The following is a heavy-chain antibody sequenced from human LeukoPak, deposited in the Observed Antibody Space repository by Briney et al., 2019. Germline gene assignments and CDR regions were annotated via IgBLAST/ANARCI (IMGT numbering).Heavy chain of an antibody. CDR3: ARDGSGWYSDY. J-gene: IGHJ4*02. V-gene: IGHV3-21*04. CDR2: ISSSSSYI. Sequence: GGSLRLSCAASGFTFSSYSMNWVRQAPGKGLEWVSSISSSSSYIYYADSVKGRFTISRDNAKNSLYLQMNSLRAEDTALYYCARDGSGWYSDYWGQGTLVTVSS. CDR1: GFTFSSYS. D-gene: IGHD6-19*01.